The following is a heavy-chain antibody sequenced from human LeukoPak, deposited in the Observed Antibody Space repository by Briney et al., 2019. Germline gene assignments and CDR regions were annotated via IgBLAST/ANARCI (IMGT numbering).Heavy chain of an antibody. CDR2: IKQDGSEK. V-gene: IGHV3-7*01. CDR3: ARAGITMVRGVISYY. D-gene: IGHD3-10*01. J-gene: IGHJ4*02. Sequence: GGSLRLSCAASGFTFSSYWMSWVRQAPGKGREWVANIKQDGSEKYYVDSVKGRFTISRDNAKNSLYLQMNSLRAEDTAVYYCARAGITMVRGVISYYWGQGTLVTVSS. CDR1: GFTFSSYW.